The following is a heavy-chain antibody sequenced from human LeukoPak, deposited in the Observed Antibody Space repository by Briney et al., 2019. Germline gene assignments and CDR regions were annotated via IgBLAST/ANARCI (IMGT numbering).Heavy chain of an antibody. J-gene: IGHJ4*02. D-gene: IGHD6-19*01. CDR1: GGTFSSYA. V-gene: IGHV1-69*05. CDR2: IIPIFGTA. CDR3: ARGAGWYRGNYFDY. Sequence: SVKLSCKASGGTFSSYAISWVRQAPGQGLEWMGGIIPIFGTANYAQKFQGRVTITTDESTSTAYMELSSLRSEDTAVYYWARGAGWYRGNYFDYWGQGTLVTVSS.